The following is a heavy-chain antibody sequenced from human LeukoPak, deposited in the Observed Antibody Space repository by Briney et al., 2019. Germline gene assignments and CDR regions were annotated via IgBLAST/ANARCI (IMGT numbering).Heavy chain of an antibody. Sequence: PSETLSLTCTVSGGSISSSSHYWGWIRQPPGKGLEWIGSMYYSGGTYYNPSLKSRVTISIDTSKNQFSLKLNSVTAADTAVYYCASLIRYCNTNSCYPFDSWGQGTLVTVSS. CDR3: ASLIRYCNTNSCYPFDS. CDR1: GGSISSSSHY. V-gene: IGHV4-39*01. CDR2: MYYSGGT. D-gene: IGHD2-2*01. J-gene: IGHJ4*02.